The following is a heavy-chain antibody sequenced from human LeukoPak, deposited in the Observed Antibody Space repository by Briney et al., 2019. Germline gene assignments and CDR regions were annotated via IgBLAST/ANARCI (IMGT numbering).Heavy chain of an antibody. J-gene: IGHJ5*02. CDR3: ARGDRYNIRWPPAWFDP. CDR2: TSYDGNTN. V-gene: IGHV3-30*04. CDR1: GLRYHTYS. Sequence: GGPLTLSCVPSGLRYHTYSMHWLRQPPGKGLEGAGFTSYDGNTNYYADSVKGRFTISRDNSKNTLYLQMNSLRPDDTSVYWCARGDRYNIRWPPAWFDPWGQGTLVIASS. D-gene: IGHD6-19*01.